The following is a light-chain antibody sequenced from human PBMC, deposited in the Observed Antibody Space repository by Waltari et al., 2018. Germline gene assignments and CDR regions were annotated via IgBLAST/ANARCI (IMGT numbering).Light chain of an antibody. V-gene: IGLV3-1*01. CDR1: DVGNKY. CDR3: QAWDSGTGV. J-gene: IGLJ1*01. Sequence: YELTQPPSVSVSPGQAANIACSGDDVGNKYTSWFQQKPGHSPVLVIFEDNKRPPGIPGRFSASNSGTIATLTLSETQPMDEADYYCQAWDSGTGVFGTGTKVTVL. CDR2: EDN.